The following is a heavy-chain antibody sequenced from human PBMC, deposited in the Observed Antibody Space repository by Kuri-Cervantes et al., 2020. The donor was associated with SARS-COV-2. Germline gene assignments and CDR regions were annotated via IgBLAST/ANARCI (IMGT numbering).Heavy chain of an antibody. CDR2: INPNSGGT. Sequence: PSVKVSCKAPGYTSTGYFMYGVRQAPGQGLGWMGWINPNSGGTNYAQKFQGWVTITRDTAFSTVYMELSRLRSVDASVYCCARSTPFRRLVVFSQGGAFDIWGQGTLVTVSS. J-gene: IGHJ3*02. D-gene: IGHD3-16*01. CDR1: GYTSTGYF. V-gene: IGHV1-2*04. CDR3: ARSTPFRRLVVFSQGGAFDI.